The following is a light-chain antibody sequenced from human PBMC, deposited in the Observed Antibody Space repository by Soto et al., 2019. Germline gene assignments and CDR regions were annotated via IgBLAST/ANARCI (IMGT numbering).Light chain of an antibody. J-gene: IGKJ5*01. CDR3: MQGAHWPPNT. Sequence: DVVMTQSPLSLPVTLGQPASISCRSSQSLVYSDGNTYLSWFQQRPGQSPRRLIYKVSNRDSGVPDRFSGSGSGTDFTLKISRGEAEDVGFYYCMQGAHWPPNTFGQGTRLEIK. CDR1: QSLVYSDGNTY. V-gene: IGKV2-30*01. CDR2: KVS.